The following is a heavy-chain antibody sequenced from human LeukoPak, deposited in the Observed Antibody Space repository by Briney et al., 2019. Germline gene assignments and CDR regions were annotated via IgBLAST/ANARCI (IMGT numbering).Heavy chain of an antibody. CDR3: ARVVWGWDTAMPTPFDY. J-gene: IGHJ4*02. V-gene: IGHV3-48*03. CDR2: TSSSGSTK. D-gene: IGHD5-18*01. CDR1: GFTFSSYE. Sequence: GRSLRLSCAASGFTFSSYEMNWIRQAPGKGLEWVSYTSSSGSTKYYADSVKGRFTISRDNAKNSLYLQMNSLRAEDTAVYYCARVVWGWDTAMPTPFDYWGQGTLVTVSS.